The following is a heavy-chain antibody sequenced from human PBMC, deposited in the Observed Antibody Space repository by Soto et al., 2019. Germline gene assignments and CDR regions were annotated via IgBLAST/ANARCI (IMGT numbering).Heavy chain of an antibody. Sequence: PSETQSLTCTVSGGSSSSYDWSWIRQPPGKGLEWIGYVYNSGSTNYNPSLKSRVTISIDTSKNQFSLKLTSLTATDTAVYYCARGGPSSKWLDPWGQGTLVTVSS. CDR2: VYNSGST. J-gene: IGHJ5*02. CDR1: GGSSSSYD. V-gene: IGHV4-59*01. CDR3: ARGGPSSKWLDP.